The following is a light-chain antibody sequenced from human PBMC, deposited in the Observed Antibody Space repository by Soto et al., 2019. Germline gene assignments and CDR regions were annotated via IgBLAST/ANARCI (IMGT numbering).Light chain of an antibody. J-gene: IGKJ4*01. CDR2: DAS. CDR1: QSISSW. V-gene: IGKV1-5*01. CDR3: QQYNSYPLT. Sequence: DIQMTQSPSTLSASVGDRVTITCRASQSISSWLARYQQKPGKAPKLLIYDASSLESGVPSRFSGSGSGTEFTLPISSLQPDDFATYYCQQYNSYPLTFGGGTKVEIK.